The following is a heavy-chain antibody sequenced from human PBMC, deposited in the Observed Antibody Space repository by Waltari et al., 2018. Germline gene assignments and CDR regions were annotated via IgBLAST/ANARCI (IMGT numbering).Heavy chain of an antibody. CDR2: IYHSGST. CDR3: ARDLEGEAWFDP. CDR1: GYSIRSGYY. V-gene: IGHV4-38-2*02. J-gene: IGHJ5*02. Sequence: QVQLQESGPGLVKPSETLSLTCAVSGYSIRSGYYWGWIRQPPGKGLEWIGSIYHSGSTYYNPSLKSRVTISVDTSKNQFSLKLSSVTAADTAVYYCARDLEGEAWFDPWGQGTLVTVSS. D-gene: IGHD2-21*01.